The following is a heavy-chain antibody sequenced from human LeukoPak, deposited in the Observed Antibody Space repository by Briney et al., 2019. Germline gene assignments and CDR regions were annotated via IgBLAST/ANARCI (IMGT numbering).Heavy chain of an antibody. D-gene: IGHD3-22*01. Sequence: PSETLSLTCAVYGGSLSGYYWSWIRQPPGKGLEWIGEINHSGSTNYNPSLKSRVTISVDTSKNQFSLKLSSVTAADTAVYYCASGYYDKRRFDIWGQGTMVTVSS. CDR1: GGSLSGYY. CDR3: ASGYYDKRRFDI. J-gene: IGHJ3*02. V-gene: IGHV4-34*01. CDR2: INHSGST.